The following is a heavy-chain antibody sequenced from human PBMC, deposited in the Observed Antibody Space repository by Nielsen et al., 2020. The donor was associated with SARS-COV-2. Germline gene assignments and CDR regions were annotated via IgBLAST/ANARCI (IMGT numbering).Heavy chain of an antibody. CDR1: GFTFSSYA. CDR2: ISGSGGST. D-gene: IGHD5-12*01. CDR3: AKQHSDNYYDAFDI. J-gene: IGHJ3*02. Sequence: GESLKISCAASGFTFSSYAMRWVRQAPGKGLEWVSAISGSGGSTYYADSVKGRFTISRDNSKNTLFLQMNSLRAEDTAVYYCAKQHSDNYYDAFDIWGQGTMVTVSS. V-gene: IGHV3-23*01.